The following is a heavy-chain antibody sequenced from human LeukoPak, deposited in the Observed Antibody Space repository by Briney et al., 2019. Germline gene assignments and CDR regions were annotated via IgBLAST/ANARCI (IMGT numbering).Heavy chain of an antibody. V-gene: IGHV3-21*01. D-gene: IGHD2/OR15-2a*01. J-gene: IGHJ6*02. CDR1: GFSFNSYT. CDR2: ISPVSSYT. Sequence: GSLSLSCLASGFSFNSYTMNWVREAPGKGLEWVSTISPVSSYTWYAESVKGRFTISRDNPKNSLYLQMDSLRAEDTAVYYCVRDVSRRIGMDVWGQGTTVTVSS. CDR3: VRDVSRRIGMDV.